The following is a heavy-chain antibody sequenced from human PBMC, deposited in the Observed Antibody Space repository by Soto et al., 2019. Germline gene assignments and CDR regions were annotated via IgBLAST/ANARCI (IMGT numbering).Heavy chain of an antibody. Sequence: ASVKVSCKASGYTFTSYAMHWVRQAPGQRLEWMGWINAGNGNTKYSQKFQGRVTITRDTSASTAYMELSSLRSEDTAVYYCAREPRYCSGGSCSGWSSYWGQGTLVTVSS. D-gene: IGHD2-15*01. CDR3: AREPRYCSGGSCSGWSSY. CDR2: INAGNGNT. J-gene: IGHJ4*02. CDR1: GYTFTSYA. V-gene: IGHV1-3*01.